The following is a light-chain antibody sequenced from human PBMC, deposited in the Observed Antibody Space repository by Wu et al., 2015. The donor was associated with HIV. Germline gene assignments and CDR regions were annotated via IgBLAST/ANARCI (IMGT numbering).Light chain of an antibody. J-gene: IGKJ2*03. CDR3: QQYNNWPPGWNS. CDR2: GAS. Sequence: EIVMTQSPATLSVSPGERATLSCRASQSVSSNLAWYQQKPGQAPRLLIYGASTRATGIPARFSGSGSGTEFTLTISSLQSEDFAVYYCQQYNNWPPGWNSFGQGTKLEIK. V-gene: IGKV3-15*01. CDR1: QSVSSN.